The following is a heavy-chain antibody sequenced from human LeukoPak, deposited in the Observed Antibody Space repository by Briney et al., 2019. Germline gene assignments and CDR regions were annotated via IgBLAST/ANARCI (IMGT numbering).Heavy chain of an antibody. Sequence: PGGSLRLSCAASGFTFSSYAMSWVRQAPGKGLELVSTISGGGGTYYADSVKGRLTISRDTFKNTLHLQINSLRAEDTALYYCXXXYGYGSGSYYPDYWGQGTLVTVSS. J-gene: IGHJ4*02. CDR2: ISGGGGT. D-gene: IGHD3-10*01. CDR1: GFTFSSYA. CDR3: XXXYGYGSGSYYPDY. V-gene: IGHV3-23*01.